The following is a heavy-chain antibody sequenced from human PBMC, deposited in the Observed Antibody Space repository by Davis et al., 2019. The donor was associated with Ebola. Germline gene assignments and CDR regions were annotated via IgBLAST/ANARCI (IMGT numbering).Heavy chain of an antibody. V-gene: IGHV4-39*07. CDR1: GGSISSSSYY. J-gene: IGHJ4*02. CDR3: ATASGSYYMGFDY. CDR2: IYYSGST. Sequence: SETLSLTCTVSGGSISSSSYYWGWIRQPPGKGLEWIGSIYYSGSTYYNPSLKSRVTILVDTSKNQFSLKLSSVTAADTAVYYCATASGSYYMGFDYWGQGTLVTVTS. D-gene: IGHD1-26*01.